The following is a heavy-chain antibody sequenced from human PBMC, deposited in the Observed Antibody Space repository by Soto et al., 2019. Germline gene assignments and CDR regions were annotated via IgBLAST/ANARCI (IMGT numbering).Heavy chain of an antibody. CDR3: TRHLVDTSSVL. J-gene: IGHJ4*02. Sequence: EVQLVESGGGLVQPGGSLKLSCAASGFTLSDSPIHWVRQASGKGLEWVGRIATKANNYATLFTASVKGRFTISRDDSKSTTYLQMHSLKTEDTAVYYCTRHLVDTSSVLWGQGTLVTVS. CDR2: IATKANNYAT. V-gene: IGHV3-73*01. D-gene: IGHD5-18*01. CDR1: GFTLSDSP.